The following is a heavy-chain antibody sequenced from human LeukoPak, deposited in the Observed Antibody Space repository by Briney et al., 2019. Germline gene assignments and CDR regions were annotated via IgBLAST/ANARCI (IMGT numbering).Heavy chain of an antibody. D-gene: IGHD6-13*01. J-gene: IGHJ4*02. CDR3: ARDLRERRSSWLKFDY. CDR1: GYTFTSYG. V-gene: IGHV1-18*01. CDR2: ISAYNGNT. Sequence: ASVKVSCKASGYTFTSYGISWVRQAPGQGLEWMGWISAYNGNTNYAQKLQGRVTMTTDTSTSTAYKELRSLRSDDTAVYYCARDLRERRSSWLKFDYWGQGTLVTVSS.